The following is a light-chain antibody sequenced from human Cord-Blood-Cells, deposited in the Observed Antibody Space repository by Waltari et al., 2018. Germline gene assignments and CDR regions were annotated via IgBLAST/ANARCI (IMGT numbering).Light chain of an antibody. CDR2: GAS. Sequence: EIVMTQSPATLSVSPGERATLSCRASRSVSSNLAWYQQKPGQAPRLLIYGASTRATGIPDRFSGSGSGTDFTLTISRLEPEDFAVYYCQQYGSSPITFGQGTRLEIK. J-gene: IGKJ5*01. CDR3: QQYGSSPIT. CDR1: RSVSSN. V-gene: IGKV3-20*01.